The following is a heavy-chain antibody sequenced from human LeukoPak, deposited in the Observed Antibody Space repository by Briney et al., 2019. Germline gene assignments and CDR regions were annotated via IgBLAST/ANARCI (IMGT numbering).Heavy chain of an antibody. CDR3: AKAAAAATGDY. J-gene: IGHJ4*02. CDR2: IKQDGGET. D-gene: IGHD6-13*01. Sequence: TGGSLRLSCAASGFTFSSDWMSCVRQAPGKGLEWVANIKQDGGETYYVDSVKGRFTISRDNSKNTLYLQMNSLRAEDTAVYYCAKAAAAATGDYWGQGTLVTVSS. V-gene: IGHV3-7*03. CDR1: GFTFSSDW.